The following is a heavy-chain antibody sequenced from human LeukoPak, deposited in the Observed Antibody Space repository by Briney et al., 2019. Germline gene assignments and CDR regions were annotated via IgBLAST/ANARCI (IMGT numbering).Heavy chain of an antibody. CDR3: AKAGYCSSTSCYFDY. J-gene: IGHJ4*02. CDR1: GFTFDDYA. CDR2: ISWNSGSI. V-gene: IGHV3-9*03. D-gene: IGHD2-2*01. Sequence: PGRSLRLSCAASGFTFDDYAVHWVRQAPGKGLEWVSGISWNSGSIGYADSVKGRFTISRDNAKNSLYLQMNSLRAEDMALYYCAKAGYCSSTSCYFDYWGQGTLVTASS.